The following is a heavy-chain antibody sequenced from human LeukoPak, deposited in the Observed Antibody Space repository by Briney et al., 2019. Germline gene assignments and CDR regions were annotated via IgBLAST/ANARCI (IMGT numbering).Heavy chain of an antibody. CDR1: GGSFSNYY. CDR2: INHSGST. CDR3: ARTRAAAGRGWFDP. V-gene: IGHV4-34*01. J-gene: IGHJ5*02. D-gene: IGHD6-13*01. Sequence: PSETLSLTCAVYGGSFSNYYWSWIRQPPGKGLEWIGEINHSGSTNYNPSLKSRVTISVDTSKNQFSLKLSSVTAADTAVYYCARTRAAAGRGWFDPWGQGTLVTVSS.